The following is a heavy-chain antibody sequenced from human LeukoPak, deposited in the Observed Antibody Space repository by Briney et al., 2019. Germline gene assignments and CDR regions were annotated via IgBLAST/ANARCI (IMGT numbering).Heavy chain of an antibody. J-gene: IGHJ4*02. CDR2: ISGSAGST. Sequence: PGGSLRLSCAASGFTFSSYAMSWVRQAPGKGLEWVSAISGSAGSTYYADSVEGRFTISRDSSKNTLYLQMNSLRAEDTALYYCAKHYSSACYADYWGQGTLVTVSS. CDR1: GFTFSSYA. D-gene: IGHD6-19*01. V-gene: IGHV3-23*01. CDR3: AKHYSSACYADY.